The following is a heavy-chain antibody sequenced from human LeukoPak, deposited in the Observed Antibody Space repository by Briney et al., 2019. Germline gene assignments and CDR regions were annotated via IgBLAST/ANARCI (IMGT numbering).Heavy chain of an antibody. CDR3: ARLGCSSASCYPGN. V-gene: IGHV4-39*01. CDR1: GGSISSSYYY. J-gene: IGHJ4*02. CDR2: LYYSGWST. D-gene: IGHD2-2*01. Sequence: PSETLSLTCTVSGGSISSSYYYLGWIRQPPGKGLEWIGSLYYSGWSTYYNPSLKSRVTISVDTSKNQFSLKLNSVTAADTAVYYCARLGCSSASCYPGNWGQGTLVTVSS.